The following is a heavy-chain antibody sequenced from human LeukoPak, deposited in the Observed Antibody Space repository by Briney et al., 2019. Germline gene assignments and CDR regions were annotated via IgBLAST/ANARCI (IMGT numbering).Heavy chain of an antibody. D-gene: IGHD4-17*01. J-gene: IGHJ4*02. CDR2: IYYSGST. CDR1: SGSISSSRYY. CDR3: ARVTGDPWY. V-gene: IGHV4-39*07. Sequence: PSETLSLTCTVSSGSISSSRYYWGWIRQPPGKGLEWIGSIYYSGSTYYNPSLKSRVTISVDTSKNQFSLKLSSVTAADTAVYYCARVTGDPWYWGQGTLVTVSS.